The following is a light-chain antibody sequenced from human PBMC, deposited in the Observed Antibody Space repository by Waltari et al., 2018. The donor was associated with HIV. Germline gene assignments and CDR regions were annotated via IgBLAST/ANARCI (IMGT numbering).Light chain of an antibody. V-gene: IGLV1-47*01. CDR2: RNN. J-gene: IGLJ2*01. CDR3: VTWADRSSGPVV. Sequence: QSVLTQPPSASGTPGQWITISCSGCSSKIGNNYVHLYQHLPGTAPKLLIYRNNQRASGVPDRFSGSKSGTSASLAISGLRSEDEADYYCVTWADRSSGPVVFGGGTKVTVL. CDR1: SSKIGNNY.